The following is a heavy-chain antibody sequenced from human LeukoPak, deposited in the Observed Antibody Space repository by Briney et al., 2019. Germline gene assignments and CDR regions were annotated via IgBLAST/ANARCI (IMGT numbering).Heavy chain of an antibody. CDR2: IRYDGSNK. D-gene: IGHD3-9*01. CDR3: ATTYYDILTGYSYYYYYYMDV. Sequence: GGSLRLSCAASGFTFDDYTMHWVRQAPGKGLEWVAFIRYDGSNKYYADSVKGRFTISRDTSKNTLYLQMNSLRAEDTAVYYCATTYYDILTGYSYYYYYYMDVWGKGTTVTISS. CDR1: GFTFDDYT. J-gene: IGHJ6*03. V-gene: IGHV3-30*02.